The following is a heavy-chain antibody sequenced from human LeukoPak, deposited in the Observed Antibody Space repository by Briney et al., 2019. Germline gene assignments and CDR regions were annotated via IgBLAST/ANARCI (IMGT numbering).Heavy chain of an antibody. CDR2: ISYDGSNK. CDR1: GFTFSSYG. D-gene: IGHD4-23*01. J-gene: IGHJ3*02. CDR3: AKVGTTVVTLDAFDI. V-gene: IGHV3-30*18. Sequence: GGSLRLSCAASGFTFSSYGMHWVRQAPGKGLERVAVISYDGSNKYYADSVKGRFTISRDNSKNTLYLQMNSLRAEDTAVYYCAKVGTTVVTLDAFDIWGQGTMVTVSS.